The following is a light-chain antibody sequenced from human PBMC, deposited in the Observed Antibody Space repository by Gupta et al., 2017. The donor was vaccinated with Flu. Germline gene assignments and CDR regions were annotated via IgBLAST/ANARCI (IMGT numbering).Light chain of an antibody. CDR2: GTS. CDR3: QQYGNSAYT. Sequence: EIVLTQSPGTLSLSLGERATLSCRASQSVSSNYLVWYQQRPGQAPRLLIYGTSIRATGIPDRFSGSGSGTDFTLTINRLEPEDFAVYYCQQYGNSAYTFGQGTKVEIK. J-gene: IGKJ2*01. CDR1: QSVSSNY. V-gene: IGKV3-20*01.